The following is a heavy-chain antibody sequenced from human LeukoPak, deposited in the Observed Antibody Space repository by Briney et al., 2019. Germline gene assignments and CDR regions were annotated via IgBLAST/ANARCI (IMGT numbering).Heavy chain of an antibody. CDR3: ARPYYYDSRIDP. D-gene: IGHD3-22*01. V-gene: IGHV4-59*08. CDR1: GGSISGYH. Sequence: SETLSLTCTVSGGSISGYHWSWFRQPPGKGLEWIAYMYYSGSTYYNPSLKSRVTMSADTSKNQLSLKLSSVTAADTAVYYCARPYYYDSRIDPWGQGILVTVSS. CDR2: MYYSGST. J-gene: IGHJ5*02.